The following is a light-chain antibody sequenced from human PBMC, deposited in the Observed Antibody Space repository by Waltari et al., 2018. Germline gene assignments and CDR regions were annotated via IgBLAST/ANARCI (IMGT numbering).Light chain of an antibody. Sequence: QSVLTQPPSASGTPGQRVTISCSGSSSNIGSSFVCWYQHLPGTAPKLLIYRNDQRPPGVPDRCAGSRSGTSASLAISGLRSEDEADYYCAAWDDSLTVRFGGGTKLTVL. V-gene: IGLV1-47*01. CDR1: SSNIGSSF. J-gene: IGLJ3*02. CDR2: RND. CDR3: AAWDDSLTVR.